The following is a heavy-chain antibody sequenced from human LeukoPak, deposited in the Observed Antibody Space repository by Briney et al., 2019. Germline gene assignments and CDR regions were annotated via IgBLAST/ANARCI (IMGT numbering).Heavy chain of an antibody. V-gene: IGHV3-33*06. J-gene: IGHJ4*02. CDR2: IWYDGSKK. D-gene: IGHD4-11*01. CDR1: GFTFSSYG. Sequence: GGSLRPSCAASGFTFSSYGMHWVRQAPGKGLEWVAVIWYDGSKKSYADSVKGRFTISRDNSKNTLYLQMNSLRAEDTAVYYCAKSYSNYFDYWGQGTLVTVSS. CDR3: AKSYSNYFDY.